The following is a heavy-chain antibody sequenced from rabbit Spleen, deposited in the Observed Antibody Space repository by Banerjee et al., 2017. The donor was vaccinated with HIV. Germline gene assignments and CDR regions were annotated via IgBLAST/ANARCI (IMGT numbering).Heavy chain of an antibody. Sequence: LEESGGGLVQPEGSLTLTCKASGLDFSVNYWICWVRQAPGKGLEWIACIDVTKSTSTYYASWAKGRFTISKTSSTSVTLQMTRLTAADTATYYCARDSAGREDFNLWGPGTLVTVS. CDR2: IDVTKSTST. D-gene: IGHD4-2*01. CDR3: ARDSAGREDFNL. CDR1: GLDFSVNYW. V-gene: IGHV1S45*01. J-gene: IGHJ4*01.